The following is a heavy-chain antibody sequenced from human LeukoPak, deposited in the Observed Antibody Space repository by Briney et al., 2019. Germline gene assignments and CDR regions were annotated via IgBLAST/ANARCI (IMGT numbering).Heavy chain of an antibody. CDR3: ARDSSYDYVWGSYRYWGYFDY. D-gene: IGHD3-16*02. CDR2: IITNNNI. Sequence: GGSLRLSCAASGFTFSSYSMNWVRQVPGKGLEWVSSIITNNNIYYADSLKGRFTISRDNAKNSLYLQMNSLTAGDTAVYYCARDSSYDYVWGSYRYWGYFDYWGQGTLVTVSS. V-gene: IGHV3-21*01. CDR1: GFTFSSYS. J-gene: IGHJ4*02.